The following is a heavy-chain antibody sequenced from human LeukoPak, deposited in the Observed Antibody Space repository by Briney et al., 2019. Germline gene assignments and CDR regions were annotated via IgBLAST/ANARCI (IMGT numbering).Heavy chain of an antibody. CDR3: TTVVPAIQGIDY. CDR2: IKSKTDGGTT. J-gene: IGHJ4*02. D-gene: IGHD2-2*01. Sequence: GGSLRLSCAASGFTFSNAWMSWVRQAPGKGLEWVVRIKSKTDGGTTDYAAPVKGRFTISRDDSKNTLYLQMNSLKTEDTAVYYCTTVVPAIQGIDYWGQGTLVTVSS. V-gene: IGHV3-15*01. CDR1: GFTFSNAW.